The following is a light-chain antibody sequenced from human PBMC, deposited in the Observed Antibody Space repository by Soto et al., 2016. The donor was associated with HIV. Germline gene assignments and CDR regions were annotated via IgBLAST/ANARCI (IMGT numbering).Light chain of an antibody. CDR1: QSMSNW. J-gene: IGKJ1*01. CDR2: KAS. CDR3: QQYKLYWT. Sequence: DIQMTQSPSSLSASVGDRVTITCRASQSMSNWVVWYQQKSGQAPNLLIYKASTLQNGVPSRFSGSGYGTQFTLTITGLQPDDFATYYCQQYKLYWTFGQGT. V-gene: IGKV1-5*03.